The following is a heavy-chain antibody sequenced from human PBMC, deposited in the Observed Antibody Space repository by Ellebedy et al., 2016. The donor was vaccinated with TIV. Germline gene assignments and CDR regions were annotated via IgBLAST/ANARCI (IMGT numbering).Heavy chain of an antibody. CDR1: GFTFRSYW. CDR2: INQDGSEK. D-gene: IGHD6-19*01. V-gene: IGHV3-7*01. J-gene: IGHJ4*02. CDR3: AKIQWLVRRYYFDY. Sequence: GESLKISXAASGFTFRSYWMSWVRQAPGKGLEWVANINQDGSEKYYVDSVKGRFTISRDNAKNPLYLQVNSLRAEDTAVYYCAKIQWLVRRYYFDYWGQGTLVTVSS.